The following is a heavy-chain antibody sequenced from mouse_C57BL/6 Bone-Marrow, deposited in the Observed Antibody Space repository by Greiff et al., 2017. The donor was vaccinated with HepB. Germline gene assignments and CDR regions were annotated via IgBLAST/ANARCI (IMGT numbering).Heavy chain of an antibody. D-gene: IGHD1-1*01. CDR1: GFNIKDDY. CDR3: TTIYYGSSYLYYAMDY. Sequence: VQLQQSGAELVRPGASVKLSCTASGFNIKDDYMHWVKQRPEQGLEWIGWIDPENGDTEYASKFQGKATITAATSSNTAYLQLSSLTSEDTAVYYCTTIYYGSSYLYYAMDYWGQGTSVTVSS. V-gene: IGHV14-4*01. J-gene: IGHJ4*01. CDR2: IDPENGDT.